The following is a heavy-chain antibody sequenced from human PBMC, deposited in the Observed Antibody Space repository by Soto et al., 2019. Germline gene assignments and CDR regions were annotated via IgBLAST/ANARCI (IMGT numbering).Heavy chain of an antibody. CDR1: GGSISSNY. CDR3: ARYRRGAVAGYTLDN. V-gene: IGHV4-59*01. CDR2: VYNSGST. D-gene: IGHD6-13*01. Sequence: ASETLSLTCTVSGGSISSNYWTWIRQPPGKGLEWIGYVYNSGSTNYNPSLKSRVTISEDTSKSQFSLKVNSMTAADTAVYYCARYRRGAVAGYTLDNWGQGILVTVS. J-gene: IGHJ4*02.